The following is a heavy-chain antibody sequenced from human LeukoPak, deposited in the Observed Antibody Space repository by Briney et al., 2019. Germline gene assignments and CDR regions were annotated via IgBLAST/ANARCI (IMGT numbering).Heavy chain of an antibody. V-gene: IGHV1-2*02. CDR2: ISPSSGTT. Sequence: ASVKVSCKASGYTFTGYYMHWERQAPGQGLEWMGLISPSSGTTDYAQKFQGRITMTRDTSISTAYMELSRLRSDDTAVYYCARGDYYGSGHDAFDIWGQGTMVTVSS. D-gene: IGHD3-10*01. J-gene: IGHJ3*02. CDR1: GYTFTGYY. CDR3: ARGDYYGSGHDAFDI.